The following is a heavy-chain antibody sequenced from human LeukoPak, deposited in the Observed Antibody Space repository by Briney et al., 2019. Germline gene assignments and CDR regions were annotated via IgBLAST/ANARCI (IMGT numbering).Heavy chain of an antibody. V-gene: IGHV3-15*01. CDR1: GFTFSNAW. CDR3: TTEFLPWYNWNEKLDAFDI. Sequence: GSLRLSCAASGFTFSNAWMSWVRQAPGKGVEWVGRIKSKTDGGATDYAAPVKGRFTISRDDSKNTLYLQMNSLKTEDTAVYYCTTEFLPWYNWNEKLDAFDIWGQGTMVTVSS. CDR2: IKSKTDGGAT. J-gene: IGHJ3*02. D-gene: IGHD1-1*01.